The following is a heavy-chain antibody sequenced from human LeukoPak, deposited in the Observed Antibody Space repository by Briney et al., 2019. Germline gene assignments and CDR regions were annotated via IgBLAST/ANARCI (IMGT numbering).Heavy chain of an antibody. CDR2: IIPIFGTA. CDR1: GGTFSSYA. Sequence: ASVKVSCKASGGTFSSYAISWVRQAPGQGLEWMGRIIPIFGTANYAQKFQGRVTITTDESTSTAYMELSSLRSEDTAVYYCVRDMGYYGSGTFDYWGQGTLVTVSS. CDR3: VRDMGYYGSGTFDY. J-gene: IGHJ4*02. V-gene: IGHV1-69*05. D-gene: IGHD3-10*01.